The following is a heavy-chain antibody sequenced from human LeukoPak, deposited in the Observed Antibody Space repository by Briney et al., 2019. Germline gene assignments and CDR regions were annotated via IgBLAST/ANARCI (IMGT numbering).Heavy chain of an antibody. CDR2: ISSSGSTI. V-gene: IGHV3-48*03. D-gene: IGHD1-26*01. Sequence: PGGSLRLSCAASGFTFSSYEMNCVRQAPGKGLEWVSYISSSGSTIYYADSVKGRFTISRDNAKNSLYLQMNSLRAEDTAVYYCAIQYSGSYYVDAFDIWGQATMVTVSS. CDR3: AIQYSGSYYVDAFDI. CDR1: GFTFSSYE. J-gene: IGHJ3*02.